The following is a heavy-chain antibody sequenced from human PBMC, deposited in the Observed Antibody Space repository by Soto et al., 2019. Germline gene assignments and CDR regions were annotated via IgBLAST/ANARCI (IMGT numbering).Heavy chain of an antibody. V-gene: IGHV1-24*01. J-gene: IGHJ4*02. D-gene: IGHD3-10*01. Sequence: ASVKVSCKVSGYTLTELSMHWVRQAPGKGLEWMGGFDPEDGETIYAQKFRGRVTMTEDTATDTAYMELSSLRSEDTAVYYCETGVSGTQVFDYGGRGPLFTVSS. CDR1: GYTLTELS. CDR3: ETGVSGTQVFDY. CDR2: FDPEDGET.